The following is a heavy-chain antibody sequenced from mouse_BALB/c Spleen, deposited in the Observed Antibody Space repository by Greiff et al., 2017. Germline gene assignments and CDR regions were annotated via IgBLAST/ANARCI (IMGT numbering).Heavy chain of an antibody. CDR3: ARDGNYRDDAMDY. CDR2: ISSGGST. J-gene: IGHJ4*01. Sequence: DVKLQESGGGLVKPGGSLKLSCAASGFTFSSYAMSWVRQTPEKRLEWVASISSGGSTYYPDSVKGRFTISRDNARNILYLQMSSLRSEDTAMYYCARDGNYRDDAMDYWGQGTSVTVSS. CDR1: GFTFSSYA. D-gene: IGHD2-1*01. V-gene: IGHV5-6-5*01.